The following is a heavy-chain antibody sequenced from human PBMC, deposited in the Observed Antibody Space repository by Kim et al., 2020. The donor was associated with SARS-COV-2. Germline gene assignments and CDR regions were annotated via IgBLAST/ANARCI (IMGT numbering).Heavy chain of an antibody. Sequence: SETLSLTCTVSGGSISSSSYYWGWIRQPPGKGLEWIGSIYYSGSTYYNPSLKSRVTISVDTSKNQFSLKLRSVTAADTAVYYCAGPVDTASYGMDVWGQGTTGTVAS. V-gene: IGHV4-39*07. CDR3: AGPVDTASYGMDV. D-gene: IGHD5-18*01. J-gene: IGHJ6*02. CDR2: IYYSGST. CDR1: GGSISSSSYY.